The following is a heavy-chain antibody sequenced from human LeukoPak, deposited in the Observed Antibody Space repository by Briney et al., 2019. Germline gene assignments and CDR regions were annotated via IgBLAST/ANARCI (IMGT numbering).Heavy chain of an antibody. V-gene: IGHV3-33*01. CDR2: IWYDGSNK. Sequence: GRSLRLSCAASGFTFSSYDMHWVRQAPGKGLEWVAVIWYDGSNKYYADSVKGRFTISRDNSKNTLYLQMNSLRAEDTAVYYCAREAFGSNYVFYYYYMDDWGKGTTVTVSS. J-gene: IGHJ6*03. CDR3: AREAFGSNYVFYYYYMDD. D-gene: IGHD4-11*01. CDR1: GFTFSSYD.